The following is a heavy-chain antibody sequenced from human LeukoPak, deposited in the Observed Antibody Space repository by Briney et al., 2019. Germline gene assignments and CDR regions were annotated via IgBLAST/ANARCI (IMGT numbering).Heavy chain of an antibody. CDR3: ASSPVVTWVVDY. J-gene: IGHJ4*02. V-gene: IGHV4-31*03. Sequence: ASETLSLTCTVSGGSISSGGYYWSWIRQHPGKGLEWIGYIYYSGSTYYNPSLKSRVTISVDTSKNQFSLKLSSVTAADTAVYYCASSPVVTWVVDYWGQGTLVTVSS. CDR2: IYYSGST. CDR1: GGSISSGGYY. D-gene: IGHD2-21*02.